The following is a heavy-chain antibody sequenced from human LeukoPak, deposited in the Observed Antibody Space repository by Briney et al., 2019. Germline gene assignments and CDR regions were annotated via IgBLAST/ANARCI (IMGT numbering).Heavy chain of an antibody. Sequence: PSETLSLTCAVSGGSISSTGYYWGWIRQPPGKGLEWIGTIYYSGSTYYSPSLKSRVTISVDTSKNQFSLKLSSVTAADTAVYYCARVGFWSGYYTGEDYWGQGTLVTVSS. CDR2: IYYSGST. J-gene: IGHJ4*02. V-gene: IGHV4-39*07. CDR3: ARVGFWSGYYTGEDY. D-gene: IGHD3-3*01. CDR1: GGSISSTGYY.